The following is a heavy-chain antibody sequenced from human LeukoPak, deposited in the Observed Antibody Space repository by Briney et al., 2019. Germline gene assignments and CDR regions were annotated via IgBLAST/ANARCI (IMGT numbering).Heavy chain of an antibody. CDR1: GFTFSSHW. D-gene: IGHD1-1*01. CDR3: VRVAKERVGGVYYFDY. Sequence: PGGSLRLSCAASGFTFSSHWMTWVRQAPGMGLEWVANIKHDGSEKYYVDSVKGRFTISRENAKNSLYLQMNSLRAGDTAVYYCVRVAKERVGGVYYFDYWGQGTPVTVSS. V-gene: IGHV3-7*01. J-gene: IGHJ4*02. CDR2: IKHDGSEK.